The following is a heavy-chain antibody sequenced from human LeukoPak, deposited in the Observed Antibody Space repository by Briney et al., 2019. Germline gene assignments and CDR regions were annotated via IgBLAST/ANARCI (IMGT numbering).Heavy chain of an antibody. D-gene: IGHD4-17*01. V-gene: IGHV4-39*01. CDR3: VSRATVNTYYYYYRDV. Sequence: SETLSLTCTVSGGSISSSSYYWGWIRQPPGKGLEWIGSIYYSGSTYYNPSLKSRVTISVDTSKNQFSLKLSSVTAPDPPVYNCVSRATVNTYYYYYRDVWLKGTTVSVSS. CDR1: GGSISSSSYY. J-gene: IGHJ6*03. CDR2: IYYSGST.